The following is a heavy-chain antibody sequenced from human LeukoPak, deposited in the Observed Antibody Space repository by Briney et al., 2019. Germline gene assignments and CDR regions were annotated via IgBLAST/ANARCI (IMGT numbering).Heavy chain of an antibody. V-gene: IGHV1-2*06. CDR3: ASETAYYDILTGHLDY. CDR1: GYTFTGYY. Sequence: ASVKVSCKASGYTFTGYYMHWVRQAPGQGLEWMGRINPNSGGTDYAQKFRGRVTMTRDTSISTAYMELSRLRSDDTAVYYCASETAYYDILTGHLDYWGQGTLVTVSS. D-gene: IGHD3-9*01. CDR2: INPNSGGT. J-gene: IGHJ4*02.